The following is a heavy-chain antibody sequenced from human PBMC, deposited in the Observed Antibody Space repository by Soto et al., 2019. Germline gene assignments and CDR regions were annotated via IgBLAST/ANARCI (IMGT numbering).Heavy chain of an antibody. D-gene: IGHD3-3*01. CDR1: GFTFSNYA. CDR2: IGGSGGNT. V-gene: IGHV3-23*01. Sequence: EVQLLESGGDLVQPGGSLRLSCAASGFTFSNYAMSWVRQAPGKGLEWVSTIGGSGGNTNYADSVKGRFTISRDNSKNTLYLQMKGLRGEDTAVYFCAKDSRRYYDFWSGADYWGQGTLVTVSS. J-gene: IGHJ4*02. CDR3: AKDSRRYYDFWSGADY.